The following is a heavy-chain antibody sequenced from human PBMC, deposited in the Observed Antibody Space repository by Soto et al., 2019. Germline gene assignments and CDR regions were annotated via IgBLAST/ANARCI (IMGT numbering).Heavy chain of an antibody. CDR1: GFTISDYY. CDR2: ISSSSSYT. J-gene: IGHJ4*02. V-gene: IGHV3-11*06. CDR3: AGRMTTVTSFDY. D-gene: IGHD4-17*01. Sequence: QVQLVESGGGLVKPGGSLRLSCAASGFTISDYYMSWIRQAPGKGLEWVSYISSSSSYTNYADSVKGRFTISRDNAKNSLYLQMNSLRAEDTAVYYCAGRMTTVTSFDYWGQGTLVTVSS.